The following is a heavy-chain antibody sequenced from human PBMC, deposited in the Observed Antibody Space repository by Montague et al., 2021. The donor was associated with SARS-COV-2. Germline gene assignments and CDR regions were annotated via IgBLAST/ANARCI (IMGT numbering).Heavy chain of an antibody. V-gene: IGHV4-59*01. CDR1: GGSISSYY. D-gene: IGHD4-23*01. J-gene: IGHJ6*02. Sequence: SETLSLTCTVSGGSISSYYWTWIRQPPGKGLESIGYIYHNGSTKYNPSLKSRVTISVDTSKNQFSQKLSSVSVADTAVYYCARGGGNSADYYNYTMDVWGQGTTVTVFS. CDR3: ARGGGNSADYYNYTMDV. CDR2: IYHNGST.